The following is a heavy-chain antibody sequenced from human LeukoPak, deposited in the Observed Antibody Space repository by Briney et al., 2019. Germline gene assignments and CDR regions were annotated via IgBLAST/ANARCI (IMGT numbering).Heavy chain of an antibody. CDR2: ISGSGGST. J-gene: IGHJ4*02. V-gene: IGHV3-23*01. CDR1: GFTFSNHA. Sequence: GGSLRLSCAASGFTFSNHAMSWVRQAPGKGLEWVSAISGSGGSTYYADSVRGRFTISRDNSKNTLYLQMNRLRAEDTALYYCAKDRAPYCSSSSCYGNFDYWDQGTLVTVSS. D-gene: IGHD2-2*01. CDR3: AKDRAPYCSSSSCYGNFDY.